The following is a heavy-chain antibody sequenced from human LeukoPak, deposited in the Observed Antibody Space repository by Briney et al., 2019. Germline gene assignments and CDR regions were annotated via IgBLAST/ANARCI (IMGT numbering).Heavy chain of an antibody. D-gene: IGHD3-10*01. CDR1: GGSFSGYY. Sequence: SETLSLTCAVYGGSFSGYYWSWIRQPPGKGLEWIGEINHSGSTNYNPSLKSRVTISVDTSKNQFSLKLSSVTAADTAVYYCARGVGLLWFGELRLNAFDIWGQGTMVTVSS. V-gene: IGHV4-34*01. CDR2: INHSGST. J-gene: IGHJ3*02. CDR3: ARGVGLLWFGELRLNAFDI.